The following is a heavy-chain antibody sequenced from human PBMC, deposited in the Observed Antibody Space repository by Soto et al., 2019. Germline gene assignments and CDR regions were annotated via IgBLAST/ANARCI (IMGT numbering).Heavy chain of an antibody. CDR1: GFTFGSFG. CDR3: AKDGNGIICADV. Sequence: CGSLRLSCAASGFTFGSFGRSWVRQAPGKGLEWVSALSGSGGSTYYADSVKGRFTISRDNSKNTIYLRMNGLRAEDTAIYYGAKDGNGIICADVWAQGTTVTVSS. J-gene: IGHJ6*02. CDR2: LSGSGGST. D-gene: IGHD3-10*01. V-gene: IGHV3-23*01.